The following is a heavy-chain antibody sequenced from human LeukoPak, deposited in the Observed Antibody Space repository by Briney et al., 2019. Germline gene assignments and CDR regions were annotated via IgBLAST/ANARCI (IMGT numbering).Heavy chain of an antibody. D-gene: IGHD6-19*01. CDR2: INHSGST. V-gene: IGHV4-4*02. Sequence: PSGTLSLTCAVSGGSIGSSNWWSWVRQPPGKGLEWIGEINHSGSTNYNPSLKSRVTISVDTSKNQFSLKLSSVTAADTAVYYCASRSSGWYSDYWGQGTLVTVSS. CDR3: ASRSSGWYSDY. J-gene: IGHJ4*02. CDR1: GGSIGSSNW.